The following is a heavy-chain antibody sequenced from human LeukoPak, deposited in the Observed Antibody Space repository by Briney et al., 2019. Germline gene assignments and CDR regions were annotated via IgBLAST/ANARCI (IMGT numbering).Heavy chain of an antibody. Sequence: GGSLRLSCAASGFTFSSYSMNWVRQAPGKGLEWVSSISSSSSYIYYADSVKGRFTISRDNAKNSLYLQMNSLRAEDTAVYYCAREMVECPYYYYYYGMDVWGQGTMVTVSS. J-gene: IGHJ6*02. CDR2: ISSSSSYI. CDR3: AREMVECPYYYYYYGMDV. D-gene: IGHD2-8*01. V-gene: IGHV3-21*01. CDR1: GFTFSSYS.